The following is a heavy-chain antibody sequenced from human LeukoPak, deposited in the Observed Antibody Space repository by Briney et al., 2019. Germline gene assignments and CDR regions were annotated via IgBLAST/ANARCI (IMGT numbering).Heavy chain of an antibody. CDR1: GDTFSSYA. CDR2: IIPILGIA. D-gene: IGHD6-13*01. V-gene: IGHV1-69*10. J-gene: IGHJ4*02. CDR3: ARDDGYSSSWPYFDY. Sequence: GASVKVSCKASGDTFSSYAISWVRQAPGQGLEWMGGIIPILGIANYAQKFQGRVTITADKSTSTAYMELSSLRSEDTAVYYCARDDGYSSSWPYFDYWGQGTLVTVSS.